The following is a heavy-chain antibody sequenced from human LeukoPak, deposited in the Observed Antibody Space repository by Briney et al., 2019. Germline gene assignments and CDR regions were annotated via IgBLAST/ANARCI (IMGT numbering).Heavy chain of an antibody. Sequence: GGSLRLSCAASGFIFSTYWMNWVRQAPGKGLEWVANLSPDASEKNYVDSVKGRFTISRDNAKNSLYLLVNALRAEDTAVYYCARDIGYGTFDIWGQGTMVTVSS. CDR3: ARDIGYGTFDI. CDR1: GFIFSTYW. J-gene: IGHJ3*02. D-gene: IGHD5-18*01. CDR2: LSPDASEK. V-gene: IGHV3-7*03.